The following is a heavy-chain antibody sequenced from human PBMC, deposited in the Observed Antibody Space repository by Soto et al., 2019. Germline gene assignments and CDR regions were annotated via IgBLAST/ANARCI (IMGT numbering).Heavy chain of an antibody. D-gene: IGHD3-22*01. CDR3: ATQTMDLSMIVGVPGAFDI. Sequence: GGSLRLSCVASGFTFSRYNMHWVRQAPGKGLEWVAYVTTSGDTMFYADSVEGRFAISRDVAKNSVRLQMNSLGDEDTAVYYCATQTMDLSMIVGVPGAFDIWGQGTMVTVSS. CDR1: GFTFSRYN. J-gene: IGHJ3*02. CDR2: VTTSGDTM. V-gene: IGHV3-48*02.